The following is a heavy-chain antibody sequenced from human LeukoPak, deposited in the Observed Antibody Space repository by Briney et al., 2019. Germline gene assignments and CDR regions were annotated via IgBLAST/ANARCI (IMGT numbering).Heavy chain of an antibody. CDR3: ARLHRRQFTSFDY. CDR1: GFTVSNTY. V-gene: IGHV3-53*01. J-gene: IGHJ4*02. Sequence: PGGSLRLSCTASGFTVSNTYMSWVRQAPGKGLEWVSAIYSVGSTYYVDSVKGRFTISRDNSKNTLYLQMDSLRVEDTAVYYCARLHRRQFTSFDYWGQGTLITISS. D-gene: IGHD4-11*01. CDR2: IYSVGST.